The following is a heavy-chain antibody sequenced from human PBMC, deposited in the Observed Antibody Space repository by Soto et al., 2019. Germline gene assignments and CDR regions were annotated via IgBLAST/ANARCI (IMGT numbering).Heavy chain of an antibody. CDR3: ARIATIFGVVILEGYYYYSLDV. CDR2: ISASNGNT. D-gene: IGHD3-3*01. V-gene: IGHV1-18*01. CDR1: GYTYTNYG. J-gene: IGHJ6*02. Sequence: QLVQSGAEVKKPGASVKVSCKASGYTYTNYGISWVRQAPGQGLEWMGWISASNGNTKYAQKLQGRVSMTTDTSTTTAYMELRSLRSDDTAVYYCARIATIFGVVILEGYYYYSLDVWGQGTTVTVSS.